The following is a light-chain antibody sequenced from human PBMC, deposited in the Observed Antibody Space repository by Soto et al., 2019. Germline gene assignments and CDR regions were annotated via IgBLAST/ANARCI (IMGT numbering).Light chain of an antibody. CDR2: VGTGGIVG. CDR1: SGYSNYK. V-gene: IGLV9-49*01. CDR3: GADHGSGRV. J-gene: IGLJ3*02. Sequence: QAVVTQPPSASASLGASVTLTCTLSSGYSNYKVDWYQQRPGKGPRFVMRVGTGGIVGSKGDGIPDRFSVLGSGLNRYLTIKNIQEEDESDYLCGADHGSGRVFGGGTKLTVL.